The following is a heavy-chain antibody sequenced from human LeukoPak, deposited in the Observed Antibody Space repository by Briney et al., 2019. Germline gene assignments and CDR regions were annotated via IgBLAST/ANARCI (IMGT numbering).Heavy chain of an antibody. J-gene: IGHJ4*02. CDR2: IIPILGIA. CDR1: GGTFSSYA. D-gene: IGHD2-2*01. Sequence: SVKVSCKASGGTFSSYAISWVRQAPGQGLEWMGRIIPILGIANYAQKFQGRVTITTDKSTSTAYMELSSLRSEDTAVYYCARSPMVVVPAAMPFDYWGQGTLVTVSS. CDR3: ARSPMVVVPAAMPFDY. V-gene: IGHV1-69*04.